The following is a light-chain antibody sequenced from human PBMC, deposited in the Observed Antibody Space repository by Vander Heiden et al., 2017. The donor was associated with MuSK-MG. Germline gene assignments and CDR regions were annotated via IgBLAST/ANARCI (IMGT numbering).Light chain of an antibody. CDR3: QHGYGTPYT. CDR1: QSISSY. V-gene: IGKV1-39*01. CDR2: AAS. J-gene: IGKJ2*01. Sequence: DIQMTQSPSSLSASVGDRVTITCRASQSISSYLNWYQQKPGKVPKLLIYAASSLQSGVQSRFSGSGSGTDFTLTISSLQPEDFATYYCQHGYGTPYTFGQGTKLEIK.